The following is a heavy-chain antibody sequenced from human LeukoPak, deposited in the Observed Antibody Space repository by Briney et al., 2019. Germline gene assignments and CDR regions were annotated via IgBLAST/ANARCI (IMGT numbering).Heavy chain of an antibody. D-gene: IGHD1-26*01. Sequence: GESLKISCKGSGYSFTSYWIGWVRQMPGKGLEWMGIIYPGDSDTRYSPSFQGQVTISADKSISTAYLQWSSLKASDTAMYYCARLVGATPPPDAFDIWGQGTMVTVSS. V-gene: IGHV5-51*01. CDR3: ARLVGATPPPDAFDI. CDR2: IYPGDSDT. J-gene: IGHJ3*02. CDR1: GYSFTSYW.